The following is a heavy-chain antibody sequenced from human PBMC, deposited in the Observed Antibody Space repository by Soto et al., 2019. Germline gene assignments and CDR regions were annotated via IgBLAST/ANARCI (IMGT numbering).Heavy chain of an antibody. D-gene: IGHD2-2*02. V-gene: IGHV1-58*02. CDR2: IVVGSGNT. Sequence: QMQLVQSGPEVKQPGTSVKVSCTDSGFNFRTSAMHWVRQARGQRLDWIGWIVVGSGNTNYAQQFQDRHTITRDMSTNTAYMEVSSLTSEDAAVYYCASFAYTTCLALDYWGHGTLVTVSS. J-gene: IGHJ4*01. CDR1: GFNFRTSA. CDR3: ASFAYTTCLALDY.